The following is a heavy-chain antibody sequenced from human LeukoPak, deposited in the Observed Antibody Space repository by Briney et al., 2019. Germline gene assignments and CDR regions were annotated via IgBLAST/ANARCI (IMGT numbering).Heavy chain of an antibody. J-gene: IGHJ4*02. V-gene: IGHV3-74*01. Sequence: GGSLRLSCAASGFTFSSYWMHWVRQAPGKGLVWVSRINSDGSSTSYADSVKGRFTISRDNSKNTLYLQMNSLRAEDTAVYYCAKDMYYDILTGHFDYWGQGTLVTVSS. CDR2: INSDGSST. CDR1: GFTFSSYW. CDR3: AKDMYYDILTGHFDY. D-gene: IGHD3-9*01.